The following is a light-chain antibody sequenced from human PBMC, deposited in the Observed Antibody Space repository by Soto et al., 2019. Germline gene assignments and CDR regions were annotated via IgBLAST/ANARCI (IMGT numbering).Light chain of an antibody. V-gene: IGLV2-23*01. CDR3: CSYTRGSTYV. J-gene: IGLJ1*01. CDR2: EGS. Sequence: QSALTQPASVSGSPGQSITISCTGTSSDVGTYNLVSWYEQHPGKAPKLMIYEGSKRPSGVSNRFSGSKSGNTASLTISGLQAEDEADHYCCSYTRGSTYVFGTGTKVTVL. CDR1: SSDVGTYNL.